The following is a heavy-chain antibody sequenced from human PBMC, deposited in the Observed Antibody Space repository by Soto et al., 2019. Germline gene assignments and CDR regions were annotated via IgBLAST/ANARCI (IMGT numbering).Heavy chain of an antibody. Sequence: QVQLVESGGGVVQPGRSLRLSCAASGFTFSSYGMHWVRQAPGKGLEWVAVIWYDGSNKYYADSVKGRFTISRDNSKNTLDLQMNSLRAEDTAVYYCAREGLSYCGGDCYSRYFQHWGQGTLVTVSS. CDR2: IWYDGSNK. CDR1: GFTFSSYG. J-gene: IGHJ1*01. CDR3: AREGLSYCGGDCYSRYFQH. D-gene: IGHD2-21*02. V-gene: IGHV3-33*01.